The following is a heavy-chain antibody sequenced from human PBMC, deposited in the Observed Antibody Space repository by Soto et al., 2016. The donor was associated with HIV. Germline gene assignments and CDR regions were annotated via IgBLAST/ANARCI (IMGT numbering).Heavy chain of an antibody. CDR1: GFTFSDYA. D-gene: IGHD5-12*01. V-gene: IGHV3-23*01. J-gene: IGHJ4*02. Sequence: EVQLLESGGGLEQPGASLTLSCAGSGFTFSDYAMTWVRQAPGKGLEWVSSISRTAGRTEYTDSVRGRFTISRDNSKNTLYLQMSSLTVEDTAMYYCTKDLSGGYFPDQWGQGTLVTVSS. CDR2: ISRTAGRT. CDR3: TKDLSGGYFPDQ.